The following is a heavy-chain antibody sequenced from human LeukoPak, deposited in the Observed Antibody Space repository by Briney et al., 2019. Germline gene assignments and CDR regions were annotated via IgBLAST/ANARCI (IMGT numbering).Heavy chain of an antibody. D-gene: IGHD1-14*01. CDR3: AGVPNQYYYYYYYYMDV. CDR2: MSYDGSDK. V-gene: IGHV3-30*01. Sequence: PGGSLRLSCAASGFTFSSYALHWVRQAPGKGLEWVAVMSYDGSDKYYADSVKGRFTISRDNSKNTLYLQMNSLRAEDTAVYYCAGVPNQYYYYYYYYMDVWGKGTTVTVSS. J-gene: IGHJ6*03. CDR1: GFTFSSYA.